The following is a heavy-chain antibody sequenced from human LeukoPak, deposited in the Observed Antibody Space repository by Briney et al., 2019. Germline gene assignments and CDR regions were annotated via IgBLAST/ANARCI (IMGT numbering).Heavy chain of an antibody. V-gene: IGHV3-23*01. Sequence: GGSLRLSCAASGFTFSSYAMRWVRQPPRKGLEGVSVSSGCCGGSYYADAVKGRVTVSRDNSKNTVFLQMDSLRAEDTAVYYCAKHPYFSGTSQYFDFWGQGTLVTVSS. J-gene: IGHJ4*02. CDR1: GFTFSSYA. CDR3: AKHPYFSGTSQYFDF. CDR2: SSGCCGGS. D-gene: IGHD2/OR15-2a*01.